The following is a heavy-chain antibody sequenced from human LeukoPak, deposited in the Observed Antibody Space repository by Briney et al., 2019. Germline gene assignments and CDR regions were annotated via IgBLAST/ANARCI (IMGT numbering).Heavy chain of an antibody. J-gene: IGHJ6*02. V-gene: IGHV1-18*01. Sequence: GASVKVSCKASGYTFTSYGISWVRQAPGQGLEWMGWISAYNGNTNYAQKLQGRVTMTTDTSTSTAYMELRSLRSDDTAVYYCAWGSPAAGTADYYYYGMDVWGQGTTVTVSS. CDR3: AWGSPAAGTADYYYYGMDV. CDR1: GYTFTSYG. D-gene: IGHD6-13*01. CDR2: ISAYNGNT.